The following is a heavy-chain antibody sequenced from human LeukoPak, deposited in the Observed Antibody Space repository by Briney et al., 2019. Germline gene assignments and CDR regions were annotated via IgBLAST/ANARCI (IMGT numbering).Heavy chain of an antibody. J-gene: IGHJ5*02. Sequence: GGSLRLSCAASGFTFSSYGMHWVRQAPGKGLEWVAFIRYDGSNKRYADSVKGRFTISRDNSKNTLYLQMNSLRAEDTAVYYCARGRWSHSWFDPWGQGTLVTVSS. CDR1: GFTFSSYG. CDR3: ARGRWSHSWFDP. V-gene: IGHV3-30*02. D-gene: IGHD4-23*01. CDR2: IRYDGSNK.